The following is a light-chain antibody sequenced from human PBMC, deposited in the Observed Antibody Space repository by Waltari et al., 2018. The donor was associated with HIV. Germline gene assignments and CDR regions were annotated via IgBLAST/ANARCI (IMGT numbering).Light chain of an antibody. CDR1: NSNVGRTY. CDR2: RNN. CDR3: AVWDDTLNGPV. V-gene: IGLV1-47*01. Sequence: QSVLNQPPSTSGTSGQRVTISCSRSNSNVGRTYIYWYRHFPGAAPKLLIYRNNQRPSGVADRFSGSKSGTSASLAISGLRSGDEADYYCAVWDDTLNGPVFGGGTRVTVL. J-gene: IGLJ2*01.